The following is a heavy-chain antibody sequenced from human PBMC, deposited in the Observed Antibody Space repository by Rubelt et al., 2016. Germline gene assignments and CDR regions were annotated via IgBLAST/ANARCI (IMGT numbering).Heavy chain of an antibody. CDR3: ARDLYKGPRWLVAY. Sequence: QVQLVQSGAEVKKPGASVKVSCKASGYTFTGYYMHWVRQAPGQGLEWMGWINPNSGGTNYAQKCRGRVTMTRDTSISTAYMGLSGLRSDDTAVYYCARDLYKGPRWLVAYWGQGTLVTVSS. J-gene: IGHJ4*02. D-gene: IGHD6-19*01. CDR2: INPNSGGT. V-gene: IGHV1-2*02. CDR1: GYTFTGYY.